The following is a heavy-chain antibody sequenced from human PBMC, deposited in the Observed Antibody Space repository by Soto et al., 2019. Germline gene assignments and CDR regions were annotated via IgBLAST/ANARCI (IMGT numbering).Heavy chain of an antibody. D-gene: IGHD1-1*01. CDR2: IWYDGSNK. CDR1: GFTFSSYG. Sequence: QVQLVESGGGVVQPGRSLRLSCAASGFTFSSYGMHWVRQAPGKGLEWVAVIWYDGSNKYYADSVKGRFTISRDNSKNTMYLQMNSLGAEDTAVYYCARDPGTTSYYYNGMDVWGQGTTVTVSS. J-gene: IGHJ6*02. V-gene: IGHV3-33*01. CDR3: ARDPGTTSYYYNGMDV.